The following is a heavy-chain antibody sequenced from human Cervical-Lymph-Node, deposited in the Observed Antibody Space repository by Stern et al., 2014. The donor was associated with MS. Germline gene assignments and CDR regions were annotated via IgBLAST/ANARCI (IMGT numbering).Heavy chain of an antibody. CDR1: GGSISSGNYY. D-gene: IGHD3-3*01. J-gene: IGHJ4*02. Sequence: QLQLQESGPGLVKPSQTLSLTCTVSGGSISSGNYYWSWIRHHPGKGLEWIGSIYHSGSTYYNPPLKSRVTTSIATSKNQFSLKLSSVTAADTAVYYCARGSREVLLPRFYFDYWGQGTLVTVSS. V-gene: IGHV4-31*03. CDR3: ARGSREVLLPRFYFDY. CDR2: IYHSGST.